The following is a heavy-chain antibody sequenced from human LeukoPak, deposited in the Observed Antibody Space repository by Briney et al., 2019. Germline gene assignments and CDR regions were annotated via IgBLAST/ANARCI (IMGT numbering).Heavy chain of an antibody. J-gene: IGHJ4*02. CDR2: IKQDGSEK. CDR1: GFTFSSYW. D-gene: IGHD3-9*01. CDR3: TKDHLDWGSSFDN. Sequence: GGSLRLSCAASGFTFSSYWMSWVRQAPGKGLEWVANIKQDGSEKYYVDSVKGRFTISRDNSKNTLNLQMNSLRAEDTAVYYCTKDHLDWGSSFDNWGQGTLVTVSS. V-gene: IGHV3-7*03.